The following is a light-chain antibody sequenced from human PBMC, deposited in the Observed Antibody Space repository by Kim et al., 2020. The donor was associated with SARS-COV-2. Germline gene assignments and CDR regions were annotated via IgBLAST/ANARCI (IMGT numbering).Light chain of an antibody. CDR3: QQYDVYPRT. Sequence: ASIGDRGIISCRASQGIANNLVWFHQKPGKAPKPLIYAASRLETGVPSRFSGSGSGTDFILTISSLQPEDYGTYYCQQYDVYPRTFGQGTKVDIK. V-gene: IGKV1-16*01. J-gene: IGKJ1*01. CDR1: QGIANN. CDR2: AAS.